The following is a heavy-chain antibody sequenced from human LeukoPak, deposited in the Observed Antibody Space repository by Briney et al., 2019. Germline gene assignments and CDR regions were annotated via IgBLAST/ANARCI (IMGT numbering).Heavy chain of an antibody. Sequence: GGSLRLSCVASGFTFSSYSMNWVRQAPGKGLELVSSISSSSSYIYYADSVKGRFTISRDNAKNSLYLQMNSLRAEDTAVYYCARDRYYYDSSGYYYTWGQGTLVTVSS. CDR3: ARDRYYYDSSGYYYT. CDR2: ISSSSSYI. J-gene: IGHJ5*02. D-gene: IGHD3-22*01. V-gene: IGHV3-21*01. CDR1: GFTFSSYS.